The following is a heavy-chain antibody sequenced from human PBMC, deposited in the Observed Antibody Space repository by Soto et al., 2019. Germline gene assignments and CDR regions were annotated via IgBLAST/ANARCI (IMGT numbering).Heavy chain of an antibody. CDR1: GYSFSNYG. J-gene: IGHJ3*02. Sequence: ASVKGSFKSAGYSFSNYGITWVRQAPGQGLEWMGWISAYNGNTNYAQKLQGRVTMTTDTSTSTAYMELRSLRSDDTAVYYCARVRGSWPDAFDIWGQGTMVTVSS. CDR2: ISAYNGNT. D-gene: IGHD6-13*01. CDR3: ARVRGSWPDAFDI. V-gene: IGHV1-18*01.